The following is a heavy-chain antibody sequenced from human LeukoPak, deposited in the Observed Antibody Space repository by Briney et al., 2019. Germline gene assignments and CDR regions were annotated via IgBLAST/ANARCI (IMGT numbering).Heavy chain of an antibody. CDR2: ICISEST. CDR1: GGSISGFC. D-gene: IGHD6-19*01. Sequence: PSETLSLTCTVSGGSISGFCWSWIRQPAGKGLEWIGRICISESTNYNPSLESRVTMSEDTSQNQFSLRLTSVTAADTAVYYCARIRRDSGDWYADDYWGQGTLVTVSP. J-gene: IGHJ4*02. V-gene: IGHV4-4*07. CDR3: ARIRRDSGDWYADDY.